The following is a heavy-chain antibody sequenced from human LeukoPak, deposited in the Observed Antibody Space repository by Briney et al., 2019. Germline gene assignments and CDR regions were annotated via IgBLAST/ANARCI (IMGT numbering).Heavy chain of an antibody. CDR3: AKLCPNTAMARTFVDY. CDR2: ISRSGGST. D-gene: IGHD5-18*01. J-gene: IGHJ4*02. Sequence: GGSLRLSCAASGFTFSSYAMSWVRQAPGKGLEWVSAISRSGGSTYYADSVKGRFTISRDNSKNTLYLQMNSLRAEDTAVYYCAKLCPNTAMARTFVDYWGQGTLVTVSS. V-gene: IGHV3-23*01. CDR1: GFTFSSYA.